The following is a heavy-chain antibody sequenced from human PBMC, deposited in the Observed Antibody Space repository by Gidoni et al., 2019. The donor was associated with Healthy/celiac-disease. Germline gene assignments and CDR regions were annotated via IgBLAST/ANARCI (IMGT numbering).Heavy chain of an antibody. CDR1: GFTFSSYA. CDR3: ASRSKGWLLFPYP. CDR2: IRGSGGRT. J-gene: IGHJ5*02. V-gene: IGHV3-23*01. D-gene: IGHD3-9*01. Sequence: EVQLLESGGGLVQPGGSLRLSCAASGFTFSSYAMSWVRQAPGKGLEWVSAIRGSGGRTYYADSVKGRFTISRDNSKNTLYLQMNSLRAEDTAVYYCASRSKGWLLFPYPWGQGTLVTVSS.